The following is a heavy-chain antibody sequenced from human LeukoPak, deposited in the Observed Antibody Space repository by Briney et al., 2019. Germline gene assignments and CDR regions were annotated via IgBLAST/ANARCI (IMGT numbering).Heavy chain of an antibody. D-gene: IGHD3-22*01. V-gene: IGHV3-23*01. CDR2: ITGSGDRT. J-gene: IGHJ4*02. CDR3: AKDRITMIVVVSDFDY. Sequence: GGSLRLSCAASGFTFSSYGMSWVRQAPGKGLEWVSGITGSGDRTYYADSVKGRFTIYRDNSKNTLYLQMNSLRADDTAVYYCAKDRITMIVVVSDFDYWGQGTLVTVSS. CDR1: GFTFSSYG.